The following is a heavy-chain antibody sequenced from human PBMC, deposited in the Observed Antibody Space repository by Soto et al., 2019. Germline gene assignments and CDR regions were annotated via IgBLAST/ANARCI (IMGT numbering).Heavy chain of an antibody. V-gene: IGHV4-4*07. CDR3: ARGGQDFWSGPFDY. CDR2: IDNSGST. CDR1: GGSISNYF. J-gene: IGHJ4*02. D-gene: IGHD3-3*01. Sequence: SETLSLTCPVSGGSISNYFCNWIRPPAGKGLEWIGRIDNSGSTNYNPSLKSRITMSADTSRNQFSLKLNSVTAADTAVYYCARGGQDFWSGPFDYWGQGALVTVSS.